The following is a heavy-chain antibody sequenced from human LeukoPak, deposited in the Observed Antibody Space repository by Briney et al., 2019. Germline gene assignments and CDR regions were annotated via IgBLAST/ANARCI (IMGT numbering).Heavy chain of an antibody. CDR1: GYSFTCYW. Sequence: GESLKISCKGSGYSFTCYWIGWVRQMPGKGLEWMGIIYPGDSDTRYSPSFQGQVTISAGKSISTAYLQWSSLKASDTAMYYCARQLYYDILTGYYSDYWGQGTLVTVSS. V-gene: IGHV5-51*01. CDR2: IYPGDSDT. D-gene: IGHD3-9*01. CDR3: ARQLYYDILTGYYSDY. J-gene: IGHJ4*02.